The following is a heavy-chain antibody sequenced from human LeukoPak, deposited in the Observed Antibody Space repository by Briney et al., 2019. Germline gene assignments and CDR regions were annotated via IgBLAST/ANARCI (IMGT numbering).Heavy chain of an antibody. D-gene: IGHD3-22*01. Sequence: APVKVSCKVSGYTFTSYGINWVRQAPGQGLEWMGWITPFNGNTDYAQKFQGRVTMTTDTSTNTAYMELRSLRSDDTAVYYCARDSYDSSGSYFFLKLLDYWGQGTLVAVSS. J-gene: IGHJ4*02. CDR2: ITPFNGNT. CDR3: ARDSYDSSGSYFFLKLLDY. V-gene: IGHV1-18*01. CDR1: GYTFTSYG.